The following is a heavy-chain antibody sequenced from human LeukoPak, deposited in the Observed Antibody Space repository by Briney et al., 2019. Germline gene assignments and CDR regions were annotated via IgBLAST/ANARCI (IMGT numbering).Heavy chain of an antibody. D-gene: IGHD6-6*01. CDR3: ARGPWGSSSF. V-gene: IGHV3-21*01. CDR2: ISSSSDYI. CDR1: GFTFSTYS. Sequence: GGSLRLSCAASGFTFSTYSMNWVRQAPGKGLEWVSSISSSSDYIHYADSLKGRFTISRDNAKNSLYLQMNSLRAEDTAVYYCARGPWGSSSFWGQGTLVTVSS. J-gene: IGHJ4*02.